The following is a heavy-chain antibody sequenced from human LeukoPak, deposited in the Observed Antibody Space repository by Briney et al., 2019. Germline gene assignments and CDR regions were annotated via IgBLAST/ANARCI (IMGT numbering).Heavy chain of an antibody. Sequence: GESLKISCKGSGYSFTSYWIGWVRQMPGKGLEWMGIIYPGDSDTRYSPSFQGQVTISADKSISTAYLQWSSLKASDTAMYYCARHLKVAAPTGWFDPWGQGTLVTVSS. CDR1: GYSFTSYW. V-gene: IGHV5-51*01. D-gene: IGHD6-6*01. CDR3: ARHLKVAAPTGWFDP. CDR2: IYPGDSDT. J-gene: IGHJ5*02.